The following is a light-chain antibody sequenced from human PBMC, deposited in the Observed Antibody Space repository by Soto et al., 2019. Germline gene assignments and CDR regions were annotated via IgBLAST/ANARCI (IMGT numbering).Light chain of an antibody. Sequence: SVLTQSPSASGSPGKSVTLSCTGTRSDIGGYNSVSWYQQHPGKAPKVMIYDVTKPPSGVPDRFSGSKSGNTASLTVSALQAEDEADYYCSSYTDRKHLVVGTGTKLTVL. CDR1: RSDIGGYNS. CDR2: DVT. J-gene: IGLJ1*01. V-gene: IGLV2-8*01. CDR3: SSYTDRKHLV.